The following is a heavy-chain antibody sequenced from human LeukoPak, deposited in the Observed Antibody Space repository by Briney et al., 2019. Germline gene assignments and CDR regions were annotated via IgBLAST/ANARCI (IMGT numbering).Heavy chain of an antibody. J-gene: IGHJ3*02. V-gene: IGHV3-9*01. D-gene: IGHD3-10*01. CDR1: GFTFDDYA. CDR3: AKDLNYGSGSFSAFDI. CDR2: ISWNSGSI. Sequence: GGSLRLSCAASGFTFDDYAMHWVRQAPGKGLEWVSGISWNSGSIGYADSVKGRFTISRDNAKNSLYLQMNSLRAEDTALYYCAKDLNYGSGSFSAFDIWGQGTMVTVSS.